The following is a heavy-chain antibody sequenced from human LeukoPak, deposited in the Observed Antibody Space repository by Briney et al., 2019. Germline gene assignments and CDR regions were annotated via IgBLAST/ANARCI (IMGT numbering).Heavy chain of an antibody. CDR2: IYYSGST. J-gene: IGHJ3*02. CDR3: VRGEWELDAFDI. Sequence: SETLSLTCTVSGGSISSYYWSWIRQPPGKGLEWIGYIYYSGSTNYNPSLKSRVTISVDTSKNQFSLKLSSVTAADTAVYYCVRGEWELDAFDIWGQGTMVTVSS. CDR1: GGSISSYY. D-gene: IGHD1-26*01. V-gene: IGHV4-59*01.